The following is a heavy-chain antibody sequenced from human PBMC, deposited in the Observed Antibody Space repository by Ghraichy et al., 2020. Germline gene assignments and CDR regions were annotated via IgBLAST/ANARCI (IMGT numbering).Heavy chain of an antibody. CDR3: ARSSYYDDAFDF. Sequence: GSLSLTCAVSGGSINNYYWNWIRQPPGKGLEYIGYIYYSGNTKYNPSLKSRATLSVDRSKNQFSLKLRSVTAADTAVYYCARSSYYDDAFDFWGHGTLVTVSS. D-gene: IGHD3-22*01. V-gene: IGHV4-59*01. J-gene: IGHJ3*01. CDR2: IYYSGNT. CDR1: GGSINNYY.